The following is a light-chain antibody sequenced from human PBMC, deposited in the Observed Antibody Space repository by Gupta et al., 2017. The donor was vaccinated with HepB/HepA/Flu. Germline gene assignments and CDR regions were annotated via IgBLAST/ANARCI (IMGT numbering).Light chain of an antibody. CDR3: QQSYSTPIT. CDR2: AAS. J-gene: IGKJ5*01. V-gene: IGKV1-39*01. CDR1: QSISSY. Sequence: DIQMTQSPSSLSPFVGDRVTITCRASQSISSYLNWYQQKPGKAPKLLIYAASSLQSGVPSRFSGSGSGTDFTLTISSLQPEDFATYYCQQSYSTPITFGQGTRLEIK.